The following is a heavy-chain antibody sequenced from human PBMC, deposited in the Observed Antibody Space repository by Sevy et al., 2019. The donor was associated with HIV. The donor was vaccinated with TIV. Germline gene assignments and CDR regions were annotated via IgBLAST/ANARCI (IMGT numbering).Heavy chain of an antibody. D-gene: IGHD7-27*01. CDR3: ARDQLGSIDY. CDR1: GFTFSTYA. Sequence: GGSLRLSCAVSGFTFSTYAMHWVRQAPGKGLECVAIASSDGSEINYADSVEGRFTISRDNSRNTLYLQMNSLRTEDTALYYCARDQLGSIDYWGQGTLVTVSS. V-gene: IGHV3-30-3*01. J-gene: IGHJ4*02. CDR2: ASSDGSEI.